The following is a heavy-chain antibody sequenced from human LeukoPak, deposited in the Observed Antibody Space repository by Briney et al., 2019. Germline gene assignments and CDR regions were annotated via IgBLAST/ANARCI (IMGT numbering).Heavy chain of an antibody. V-gene: IGHV4-4*02. D-gene: IGHD6-19*01. J-gene: IGHJ6*02. CDR1: GFTFSSYG. CDR2: VYYSGST. Sequence: GSLRLSCAASGFTFSSYGMHWVRQPPGKGLEWIGDVYYSGSTNYNPSLKSRVTMSVDKSKNQFFMKLNSVAAADTAVYYCTGEEPEYNSGWSMDVWGQGTTVTVSS. CDR3: TGEEPEYNSGWSMDV.